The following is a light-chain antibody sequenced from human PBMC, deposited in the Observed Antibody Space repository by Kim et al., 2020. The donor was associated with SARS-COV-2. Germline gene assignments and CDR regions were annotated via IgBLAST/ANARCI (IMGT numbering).Light chain of an antibody. CDR2: DVT. J-gene: IGLJ3*02. Sequence: GHSIAISCTGTNSDVSAYTNVSWYQQHPDKVPKFMIYDVTNRPSGVSNRFSGSKSGNTASLTISGLQAEDEADYHCASYTTSGTWVFGGGTQLTVL. V-gene: IGLV2-14*03. CDR3: ASYTTSGTWV. CDR1: NSDVSAYTN.